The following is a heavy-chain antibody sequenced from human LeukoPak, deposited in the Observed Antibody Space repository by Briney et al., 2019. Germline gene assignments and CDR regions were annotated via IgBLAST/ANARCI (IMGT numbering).Heavy chain of an antibody. V-gene: IGHV3-23*01. CDR2: ISGSGGST. CDR1: GFTFSSYA. J-gene: IGHJ4*02. Sequence: GGSLRLSCAASGFTFSSYAMSWVRQAPGKGLEWVAAISGSGGSTYYADSVKARFTSSRDNSKNTLDLQMNNLRAEDTAVYSCANEIDYGDYYFDYWGQGTLVTVSS. D-gene: IGHD4-17*01. CDR3: ANEIDYGDYYFDY.